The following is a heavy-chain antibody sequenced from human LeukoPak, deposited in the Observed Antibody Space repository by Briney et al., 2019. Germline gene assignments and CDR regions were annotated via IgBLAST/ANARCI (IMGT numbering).Heavy chain of an antibody. V-gene: IGHV1-2*02. D-gene: IGHD4-23*01. J-gene: IGHJ4*02. CDR3: ARSGGKSAPDY. CDR1: GYTFTGYY. Sequence: ASVKVSCKASGYTFTGYYMHWVRQAPGQGLEWMGWINPNSGGTNYAQKFQGRVTMTRDTSTSTVYMELSSLRSEDTAVYYCARSGGKSAPDYWGQGTLVTVSS. CDR2: INPNSGGT.